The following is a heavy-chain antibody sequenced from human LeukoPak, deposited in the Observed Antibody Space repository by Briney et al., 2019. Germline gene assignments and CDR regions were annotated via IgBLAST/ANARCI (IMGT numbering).Heavy chain of an antibody. CDR3: ASYGSGSYYNWFDP. V-gene: IGHV3-11*01. J-gene: IGHJ5*02. CDR1: GFTFSDYY. CDR2: ISSSGSTI. Sequence: RGSLRLSCAASGFTFSDYYMSWIRQAPGKGLEWVSYISSSGSTIYYADSVKGRFTISRDNAKNSLYLQMNSLRAEDTAVYYCASYGSGSYYNWFDPWGQGTLVTVSS. D-gene: IGHD3-10*01.